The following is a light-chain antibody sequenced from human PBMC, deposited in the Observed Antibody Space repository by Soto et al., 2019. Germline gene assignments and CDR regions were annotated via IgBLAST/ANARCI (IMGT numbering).Light chain of an antibody. CDR3: QQYNNWPLT. J-gene: IGKJ4*01. Sequence: EIVLTQSPATLDVSPGRRATISCRASQSMSSNLAWYQQKPGQIPRLLIYDASTRAAGIPAGFSGSGSGTEFTLTISSLQSEDFAIYYCQQYNNWPLTFGGGTKVDIK. CDR1: QSMSSN. V-gene: IGKV3-15*01. CDR2: DAS.